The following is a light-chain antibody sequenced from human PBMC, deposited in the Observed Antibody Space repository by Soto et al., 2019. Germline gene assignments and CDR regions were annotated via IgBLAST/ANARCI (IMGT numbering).Light chain of an antibody. CDR1: SSDVGGYHY. V-gene: IGLV2-14*01. Sequence: QSALTQPASVSGSPGQSITISCTGTSSDVGGYHYVSWYQQHPGKAPKLMIYDVSNRPSGVSNRFSGSKSGNTASLTISGLQAEDEADYYCSSYTSSRTVGFGRVTKLTVL. CDR2: DVS. CDR3: SSYTSSRTVG. J-gene: IGLJ2*01.